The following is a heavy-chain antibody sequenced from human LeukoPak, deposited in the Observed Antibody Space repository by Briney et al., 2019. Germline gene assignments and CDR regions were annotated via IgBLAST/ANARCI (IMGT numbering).Heavy chain of an antibody. CDR2: IIPIFGTA. J-gene: IGHJ5*02. CDR1: GGTFSSYA. D-gene: IGHD2-15*01. Sequence: ASVKVSCKASGGTFSSYAISWVRQAPGQGLEWMGGIIPIFGTANYAQKFQGRVTITTDESTSTAYMELSSLRSEDTAVYYCASPYCGGGSCPTPKNWFDPWGQGTLVTVSS. V-gene: IGHV1-69*05. CDR3: ASPYCGGGSCPTPKNWFDP.